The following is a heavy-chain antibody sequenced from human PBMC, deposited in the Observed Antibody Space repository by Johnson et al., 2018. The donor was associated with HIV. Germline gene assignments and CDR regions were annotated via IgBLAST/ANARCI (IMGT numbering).Heavy chain of an antibody. CDR3: ARGRKITGTVDAFDI. Sequence: VQLVESGGGLVQPGVSLRLSCAASGFTFRSDDMSWVRQAPGKGLEWVSVIYGGGDTFYADSVKGRFPIFRDNAKTSLYLQMNSLRAEDTAVYYCARGRKITGTVDAFDIWGQGTMVTVSS. CDR2: IYGGGDT. D-gene: IGHD1-7*01. J-gene: IGHJ3*02. CDR1: GFTFRSDD. V-gene: IGHV3-66*01.